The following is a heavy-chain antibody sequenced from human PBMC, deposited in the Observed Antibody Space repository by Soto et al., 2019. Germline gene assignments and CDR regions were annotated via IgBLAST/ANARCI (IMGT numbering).Heavy chain of an antibody. CDR1: GFTFSSYS. CDR3: ARDADYCSGGTCYLDY. V-gene: IGHV3-21*01. J-gene: IGHJ4*02. Sequence: GGSLRLSCAAPGFTFSSYSMNWVRQAPGKGLEWVSSISSGSSYIYYADSVKGRFTISRDNAKNSLYLQMNGLRAEDTAVYYCARDADYCSGGTCYLDYWGQGT. CDR2: ISSGSSYI. D-gene: IGHD2-15*01.